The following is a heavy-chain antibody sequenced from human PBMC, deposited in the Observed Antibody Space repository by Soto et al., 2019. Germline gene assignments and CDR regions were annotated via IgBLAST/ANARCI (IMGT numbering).Heavy chain of an antibody. CDR1: GFTFSDFH. V-gene: IGHV3-11*01. CDR2: IYRGGSTV. Sequence: QVQLVESGGGLVKPGGSLRLSCAASGFTFSDFHMIWVRQAPGKGLEWISYIYRGGSTVSYADSVQGRFTISRDNSKNSLYLQMDSLRVEDTAVYYCAKMIVGTTCHALDVVGQGTTFTTSS. CDR3: AKMIVGTTCHALDV. D-gene: IGHD1-26*01. J-gene: IGHJ6*02.